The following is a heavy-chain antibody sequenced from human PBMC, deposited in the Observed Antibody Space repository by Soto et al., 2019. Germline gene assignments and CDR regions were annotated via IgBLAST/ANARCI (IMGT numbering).Heavy chain of an antibody. CDR1: GFTFSSYG. Sequence: QVELVESGGGVVQPGGSLRLSCEASGFTFSSYGMHWVRQAPGKGLEWVALIWHDGSNKIYPDSVKGRFTVSRDNSKNTLYLQMNSLRAEDTAVYYCARENRPYSSGWRLVDYWGQGTLVTVSS. CDR2: IWHDGSNK. CDR3: ARENRPYSSGWRLVDY. V-gene: IGHV3-33*01. D-gene: IGHD6-19*01. J-gene: IGHJ4*02.